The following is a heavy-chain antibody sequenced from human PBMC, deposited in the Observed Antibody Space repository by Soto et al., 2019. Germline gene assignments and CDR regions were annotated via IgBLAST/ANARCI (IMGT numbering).Heavy chain of an antibody. J-gene: IGHJ6*03. V-gene: IGHV3-23*01. D-gene: IGHD3-10*01. Sequence: GGSLRLSCAASGFTFSSYAMSWVRQAPGKGLEWVSAISGSGGSTYYAYSVKGRFTISRDNSKNTRYLQMNSLRAEATAVYYCAKPPGPLYYYYMDVWGKGTTVTVSS. CDR3: AKPPGPLYYYYMDV. CDR2: ISGSGGST. CDR1: GFTFSSYA.